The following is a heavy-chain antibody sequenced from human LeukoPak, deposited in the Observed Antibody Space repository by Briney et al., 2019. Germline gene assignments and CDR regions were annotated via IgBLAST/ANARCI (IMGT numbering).Heavy chain of an antibody. CDR3: ARVGGSGTPFPYYYYGMDV. CDR1: GGSISTYY. V-gene: IGHV4-59*12. J-gene: IGHJ6*02. D-gene: IGHD3-10*01. CDR2: IYYSGST. Sequence: SETLSLTCTVSGGSISTYYWSWIRQPPGRGLEWIGYIYYSGSTKYNPPLKSRVTISVDKSKNQFSLKLSSVTAADTAVYYCARVGGSGTPFPYYYYGMDVWGQGTTVTVSS.